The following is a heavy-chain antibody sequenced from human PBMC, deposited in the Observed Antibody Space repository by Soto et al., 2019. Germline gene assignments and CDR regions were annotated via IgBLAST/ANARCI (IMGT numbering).Heavy chain of an antibody. CDR2: ISYDGSNK. CDR1: GFTFSSYG. V-gene: IGHV3-30*18. CDR3: AKGDDYVWWSYPPFDY. J-gene: IGHJ4*02. Sequence: QVQLVESGGGVVQPGRSLRLSCAASGFTFSSYGMHWVRQAPGKGLEWVAVISYDGSNKYYADSVKGRFTISRDNSKNRLYLQMNSLRSEDTAVYYCAKGDDYVWWSYPPFDYWGQGTLVTVSS. D-gene: IGHD3-16*02.